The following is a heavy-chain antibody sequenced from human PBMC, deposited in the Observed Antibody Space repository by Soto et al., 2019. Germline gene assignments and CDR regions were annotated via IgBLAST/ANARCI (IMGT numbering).Heavy chain of an antibody. CDR3: AKDRWGSSSSEAFDY. D-gene: IGHD6-6*01. CDR2: ISGSGGST. CDR1: GFTFSSYA. J-gene: IGHJ4*02. Sequence: VQLLESGGGLVQPGGSLRLSCAASGFTFSSYAMSWVRQAPGKGLEWVSAISGSGGSTYYADSVKGRFTISRDNSNNTLYLQMNSLRAEDTAVYYCAKDRWGSSSSEAFDYWGQGTLVTVSS. V-gene: IGHV3-23*01.